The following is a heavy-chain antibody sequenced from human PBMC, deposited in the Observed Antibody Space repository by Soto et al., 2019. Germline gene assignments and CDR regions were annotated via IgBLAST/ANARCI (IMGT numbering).Heavy chain of an antibody. J-gene: IGHJ6*02. Sequence: QVQLQVSGPGLVRPSQTLSLTCTVSGGSISTDHYHWTWIRQTPGKGLEWIGYIHYSGSIHFNPSLQSRVSMSVDTSKNLFSLKLSSVTAADTAVYFCAREDDGGDRDYYGLDVWGQGTTVTVSS. D-gene: IGHD2-21*02. V-gene: IGHV4-30-4*01. CDR2: IHYSGSI. CDR3: AREDDGGDRDYYGLDV. CDR1: GGSISTDHYH.